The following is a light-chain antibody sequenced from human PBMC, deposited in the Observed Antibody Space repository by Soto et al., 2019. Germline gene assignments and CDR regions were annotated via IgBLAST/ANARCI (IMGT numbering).Light chain of an antibody. CDR2: AVS. V-gene: IGLV2-14*01. Sequence: QSVLTQPASVSGSPGQSITISCTGTSSDVGLYDYVSWYQQHPGKAPQLMIYAVSNRPSGVSNRFSASKSGNTASLTISGLQAEDEADHFCSSYSLSTAYLFGTGTKVTVL. CDR3: SSYSLSTAYL. J-gene: IGLJ1*01. CDR1: SSDVGLYDY.